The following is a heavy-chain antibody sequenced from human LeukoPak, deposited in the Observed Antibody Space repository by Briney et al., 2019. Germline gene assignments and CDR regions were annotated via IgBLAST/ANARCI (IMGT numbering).Heavy chain of an antibody. CDR1: GFAFYDYA. CDR2: INDNGAKT. D-gene: IGHD2-21*02. Sequence: GGSLRLSCAASGFAFYDYAMSWVRQPPGKGLEWVSGINDNGAKTFYADSVKGRLTISRDNSRSTLYLQMNNLRADDTAVYYCAKGHGVVTFNELFSWGQGTLVTVSS. CDR3: AKGHGVVTFNELFS. V-gene: IGHV3-23*01. J-gene: IGHJ4*02.